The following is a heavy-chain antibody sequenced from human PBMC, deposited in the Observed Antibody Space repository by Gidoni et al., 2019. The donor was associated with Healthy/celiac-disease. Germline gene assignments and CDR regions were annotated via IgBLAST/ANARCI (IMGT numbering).Heavy chain of an antibody. CDR1: GFTFSSYA. V-gene: IGHV3-23*01. D-gene: IGHD3-10*01. CDR3: AKHSNYYAKSLRDAFDI. Sequence: EVQLLESGGGLVQPGGSLNLSCAASGFTFSSYAMRWVRQAPGKGLEWVSAISGSGGSTYYADSVKGRFTISRDNSKNTLYLQMNSLRAEDTAVYYCAKHSNYYAKSLRDAFDIWGQGTMVTVSS. CDR2: ISGSGGST. J-gene: IGHJ3*02.